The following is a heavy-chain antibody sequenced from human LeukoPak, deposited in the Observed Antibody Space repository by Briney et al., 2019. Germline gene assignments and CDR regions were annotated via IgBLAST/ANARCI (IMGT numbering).Heavy chain of an antibody. CDR1: GFTFSTSG. Sequence: GGSLRLSCSASGFTFSTSGMHWVRQAPGKGLEWVAVISHDGNNRLYADSVKGRFTISRDNSRHTLDLQMNSLRAEDTAVYYCAADRPPRAFDIWGQGTMVTVSS. V-gene: IGHV3-30*03. CDR3: AADRPPRAFDI. J-gene: IGHJ3*02. CDR2: ISHDGNNR.